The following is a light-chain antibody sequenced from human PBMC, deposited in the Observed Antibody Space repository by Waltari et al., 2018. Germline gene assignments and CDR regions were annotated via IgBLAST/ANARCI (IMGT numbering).Light chain of an antibody. J-gene: IGKJ2*01. CDR1: QSLLHSNGKNY. Sequence: DIVMTQSPLSPPVTPGEPASISCRSSQSLLHSNGKNYLDWYVQKPGQSPPLLIYLGSNRASGVPDRFSGSGSGTEFTLKISRVEADDVGIYYCMQSLQSPPYTFGQGTKLEIK. V-gene: IGKV2-28*01. CDR2: LGS. CDR3: MQSLQSPPYT.